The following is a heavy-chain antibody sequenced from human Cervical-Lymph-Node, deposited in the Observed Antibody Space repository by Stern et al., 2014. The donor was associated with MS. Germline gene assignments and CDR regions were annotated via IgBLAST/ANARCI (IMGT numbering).Heavy chain of an antibody. CDR2: ISFDGNNT. D-gene: IGHD6-6*01. CDR1: GFTFSNYG. CDR3: AKVDRGRDIAAIDL. Sequence: VQLVESGGGVVQPGRSLRLSCAASGFTFSNYGIHWVRRAPGQGLDWVAVISFDGNNTYYSDSVKGRFTISRDNSKNTLYLQMNSLRPEDTAVYYCAKVDRGRDIAAIDLWGQGTLVTVSS. V-gene: IGHV3-30*18. J-gene: IGHJ5*02.